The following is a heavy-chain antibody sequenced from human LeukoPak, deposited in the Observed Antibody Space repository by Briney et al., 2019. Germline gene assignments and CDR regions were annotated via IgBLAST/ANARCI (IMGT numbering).Heavy chain of an antibody. Sequence: PGGSLRLSCAASGFTFTNYAMTWVRQAPGKGLEWVSAIGSSGADTYYSDSVKGRFTLSRDNSQNTLFLHMSSLRAEHTPVYFCARRPRDTSGYYLGAFHHWGQGTTVTVSS. V-gene: IGHV3-23*01. J-gene: IGHJ3*01. D-gene: IGHD3-22*01. CDR1: GFTFTNYA. CDR2: IGSSGADT. CDR3: ARRPRDTSGYYLGAFHH.